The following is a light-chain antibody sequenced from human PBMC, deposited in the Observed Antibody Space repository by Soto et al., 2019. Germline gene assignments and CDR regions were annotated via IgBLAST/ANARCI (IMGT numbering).Light chain of an antibody. CDR3: QQYDCSPLT. CDR1: QSVSSSY. V-gene: IGKV3-20*01. CDR2: GAS. J-gene: IGKJ4*01. Sequence: EIVLTQSPGTLSSSPGERATLSCRASQSVSSSYLAWYQQKPGQAPRLLIYGASSRATGIPDRFSGSGSGTEFTLTISRLEPEDFAVYYCQQYDCSPLTFGGGTKVEI.